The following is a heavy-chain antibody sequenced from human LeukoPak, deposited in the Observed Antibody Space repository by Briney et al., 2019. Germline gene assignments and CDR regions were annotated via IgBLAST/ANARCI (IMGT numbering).Heavy chain of an antibody. D-gene: IGHD2-2*01. J-gene: IGHJ4*02. CDR3: ARRGLDIVVVPAAIGGYEDGFPFDY. CDR2: INHSGST. CDR1: GGSFSGYY. Sequence: SETLSLTCAVYGGSFSGYYWSWIRQPPGKGLEWIGEINHSGSTNYNPSLKSRVTISVDTSKNQFSLKLSSVTAADTAVYYCARRGLDIVVVPAAIGGYEDGFPFDYWGQGTLVNVSS. V-gene: IGHV4-34*01.